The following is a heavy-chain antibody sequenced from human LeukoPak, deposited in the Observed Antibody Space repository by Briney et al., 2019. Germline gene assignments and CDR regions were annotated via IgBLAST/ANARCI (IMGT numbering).Heavy chain of an antibody. CDR2: INHSGST. J-gene: IGHJ4*02. V-gene: IGHV4-34*01. CDR1: GGSFSGYY. D-gene: IGHD7-27*01. Sequence: SETRSLTCAGYGGSFSGYYWSWIRQPPGKGLEWIGEINHSGSTNYNPSLKSRVTISVDTSKNQFSLKLSSVTAADTAVYYCARVNWGTIDYWGQGTLVTVSS. CDR3: ARVNWGTIDY.